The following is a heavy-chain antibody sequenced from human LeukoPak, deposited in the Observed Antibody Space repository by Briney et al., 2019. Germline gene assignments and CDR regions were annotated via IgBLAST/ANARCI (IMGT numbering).Heavy chain of an antibody. CDR1: GGSMNSYY. J-gene: IGHJ3*02. Sequence: SETLSLSCSVSGGSMNSYYWSWIRQSPGKGLEWIGYIYHSGNTNYNPSLKSRVTISVDTSKNQFSLKLSSVTAADTAVYYCASHYFDDTFDIWGRGTVVTVSS. V-gene: IGHV4-59*08. CDR3: ASHYFDDTFDI. CDR2: IYHSGNT. D-gene: IGHD3-10*01.